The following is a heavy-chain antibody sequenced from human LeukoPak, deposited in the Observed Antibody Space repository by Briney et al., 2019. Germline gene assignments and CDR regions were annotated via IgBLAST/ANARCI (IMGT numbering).Heavy chain of an antibody. J-gene: IGHJ4*02. Sequence: ASVKVSCKASGYTFTSYAMNWVRQAPGQGLEWMGWINTNTGNPTYAQGFTGRFVFSLDTSVSTAYLQISSLKAEDTAVYYCAGDWDYYDSSGYYFFDYWGQGTLVTVSS. D-gene: IGHD3-22*01. CDR3: AGDWDYYDSSGYYFFDY. CDR1: GYTFTSYA. V-gene: IGHV7-4-1*02. CDR2: INTNTGNP.